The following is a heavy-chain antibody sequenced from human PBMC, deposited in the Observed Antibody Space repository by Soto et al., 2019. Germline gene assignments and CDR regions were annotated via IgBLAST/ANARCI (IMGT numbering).Heavy chain of an antibody. J-gene: IGHJ6*02. V-gene: IGHV3-23*01. Sequence: PGGSLRLSCAASGFAFSNYAMSWVRQSPGKGLEWISSLTGGGDNPHYAESVKGRFTISRDNSKSTLLLQINSLSDGDTAVYYCARDSKSSSDYYYGMDVWGQGTTVTVSS. D-gene: IGHD6-6*01. CDR1: GFAFSNYA. CDR2: LTGGGDNP. CDR3: ARDSKSSSDYYYGMDV.